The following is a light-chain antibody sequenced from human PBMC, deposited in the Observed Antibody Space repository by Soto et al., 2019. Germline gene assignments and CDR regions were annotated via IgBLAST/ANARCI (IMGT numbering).Light chain of an antibody. Sequence: QSALTQPASVSGSPGQSITISCTGTSSDVGGYNDVSWYQQHPGKAPKLMIYDVSNRPSGVSNRFSGSKSGNTASLTISGLQAEDEADYYCSSYTSSSTLAFYVFGTGTKLTVL. CDR3: SSYTSSSTLAFYV. J-gene: IGLJ1*01. CDR1: SSDVGGYND. V-gene: IGLV2-14*01. CDR2: DVS.